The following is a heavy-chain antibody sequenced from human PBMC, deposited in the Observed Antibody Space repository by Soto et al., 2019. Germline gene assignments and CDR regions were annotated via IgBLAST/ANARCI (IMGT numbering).Heavy chain of an antibody. D-gene: IGHD4-17*01. CDR1: GYTFTPFW. V-gene: IGHV5-51*01. CDR3: ATLSHVSGDYDEAFDI. J-gene: IGHJ3*02. Sequence: PVASLKISCKRSGYTFTPFWLGWGRQFPGKGLEWMVIIYPVDSATRYSPSFRGQVTISADMSITTVSLQRRSLKPSDTAMYYCATLSHVSGDYDEAFDIWGQGTMVTVSS. CDR2: IYPVDSAT.